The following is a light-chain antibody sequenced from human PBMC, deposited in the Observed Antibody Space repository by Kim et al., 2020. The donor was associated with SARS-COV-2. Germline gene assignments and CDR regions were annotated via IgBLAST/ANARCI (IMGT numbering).Light chain of an antibody. V-gene: IGKV1-39*01. CDR3: KQNHTIPSLT. CDR2: AAS. Sequence: DIQMTQSPSSLSASVGDRVTIACRASQTISTYLNWYQQKPGKAPKLLIYAASTLQTGGPSRFSGSGSGTEFTLTIGSLQPEDFATYYCKQNHTIPSLTFGGGTKVDIK. J-gene: IGKJ4*02. CDR1: QTISTY.